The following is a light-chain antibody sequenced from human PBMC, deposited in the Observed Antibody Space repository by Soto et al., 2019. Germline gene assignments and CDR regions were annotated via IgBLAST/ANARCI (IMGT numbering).Light chain of an antibody. CDR2: EVY. Sequence: QSALTQPPSASGSPGQSVTISCTGTSSDVGGYNYVSWYQHHPGKAPKLIIYEVYKRPSGVPDRFSGSKSGNTAALTASGLQAEDAADYYCSSYVGTNSYVFGTGTKLTVL. CDR3: SSYVGTNSYV. CDR1: SSDVGGYNY. V-gene: IGLV2-8*01. J-gene: IGLJ1*01.